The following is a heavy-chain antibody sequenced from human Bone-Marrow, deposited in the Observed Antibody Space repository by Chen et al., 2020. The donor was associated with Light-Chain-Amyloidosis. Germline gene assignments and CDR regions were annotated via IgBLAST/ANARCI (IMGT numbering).Heavy chain of an antibody. J-gene: IGHJ4*02. CDR2: ISFDG. CDR1: GFVFTTYG. Sequence: VRLVESGGGVVRPGGSLRLSCTVSGFVFTTYGFQWVRQAPGRGLEWVAVISFDGRADSVQGRFTVSRDNSKSTLYLQMDSLRPDDTAVYYCARTLRYGHQVYFDYWGQGTLVTVSS. CDR3: ARTLRYGHQVYFDY. V-gene: IGHV3-30*03. D-gene: IGHD3-9*01.